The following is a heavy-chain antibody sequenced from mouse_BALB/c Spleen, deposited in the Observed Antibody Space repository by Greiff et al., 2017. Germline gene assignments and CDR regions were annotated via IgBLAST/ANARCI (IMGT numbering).Heavy chain of an antibody. Sequence: EVMLVESGGGLVKPGGSLKLSCAASGFTFSSYAMSWVRQSPEKRLEWVAEISSGGSYTYYPDTVTGRFTISRDNAKNTLYLEMSSLRSEDTAMYYGARAFMTTATRYVDVWGAGTAVTVAS. V-gene: IGHV5-9-4*01. CDR2: ISSGGSYT. CDR3: ARAFMTTATRYVDV. D-gene: IGHD1-2*01. CDR1: GFTFSSYA. J-gene: IGHJ1*01.